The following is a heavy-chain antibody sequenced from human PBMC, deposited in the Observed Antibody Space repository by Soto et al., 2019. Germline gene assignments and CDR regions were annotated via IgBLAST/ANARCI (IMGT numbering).Heavy chain of an antibody. V-gene: IGHV3-13*01. CDR3: ARDLYTSGWYPR. Sequence: PGGSLRLSCAASGFTFSTYDMHWVRQATGQGLEWVSGIGTGGDTYYSGSVKGRFTVSRENAKSSLYLQMNSLRAEDTAVYYCARDLYTSGWYPRWGQGTLVTVSS. J-gene: IGHJ4*02. CDR2: IGTGGDT. D-gene: IGHD6-19*01. CDR1: GFTFSTYD.